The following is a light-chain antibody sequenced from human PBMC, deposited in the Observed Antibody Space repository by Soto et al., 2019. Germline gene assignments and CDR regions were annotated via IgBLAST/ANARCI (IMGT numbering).Light chain of an antibody. J-gene: IGKJ2*01. CDR1: QGISYN. CDR2: GAS. Sequence: EIVMTQSPAPLSVSPGERATVYCKASQGISYNLAWYQQKPAQPPRLLIYGASTRDTGIPARFSGSRSGTEFTPTITGLQSEDFAHDYCQQYYNWPPYTFGQGTKLEIK. CDR3: QQYYNWPPYT. V-gene: IGKV3-15*01.